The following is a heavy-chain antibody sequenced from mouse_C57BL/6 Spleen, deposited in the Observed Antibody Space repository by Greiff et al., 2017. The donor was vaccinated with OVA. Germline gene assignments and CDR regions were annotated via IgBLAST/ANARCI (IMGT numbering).Heavy chain of an antibody. CDR3: ARSDYYGSSYDY. J-gene: IGHJ2*01. V-gene: IGHV1-55*01. D-gene: IGHD1-1*01. CDR2: IYPGSGST. Sequence: QVQLQQPGAELVKPGASVKMSCKASGYTFTSYWITWVKQRPGQGLEWIGDIYPGSGSTIYNEKFKSKATLTVDTSSSTAYMQLSSLTSEDSAVDYCARSDYYGSSYDYWGQGTTLTVSS. CDR1: GYTFTSYW.